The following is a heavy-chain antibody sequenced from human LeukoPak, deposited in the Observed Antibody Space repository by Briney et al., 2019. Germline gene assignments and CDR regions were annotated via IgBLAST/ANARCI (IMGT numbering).Heavy chain of an antibody. V-gene: IGHV3-30*18. D-gene: IGHD3-22*01. CDR2: ISYDGSNK. Sequence: AGGSLRLSCAASGFTFSSYGMHWVRQAPGKGLEWVAVISYDGSNKYYEDSVKGRFTISRDNSKNTLYLQMNSLRAKDTAVYYCAKAVGSYYYDSSGYYLTPDYWGQGILVTVSS. J-gene: IGHJ4*02. CDR3: AKAVGSYYYDSSGYYLTPDY. CDR1: GFTFSSYG.